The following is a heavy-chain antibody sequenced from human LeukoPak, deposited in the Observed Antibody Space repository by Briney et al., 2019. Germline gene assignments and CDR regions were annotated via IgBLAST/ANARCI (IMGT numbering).Heavy chain of an antibody. J-gene: IGHJ4*02. CDR2: ISGSGGST. D-gene: IGHD6-19*01. V-gene: IGHV3-23*01. Sequence: PGGSLRLSCAASGFTFSSYAMSWVRQAPGKGLEWVSAISGSGGSTYYADSVKGRFTISRDNSKNTLYLQMNSLRAEDTAVYYYAKCGGGSSGWPYFDYWGQGTLVTVSS. CDR1: GFTFSSYA. CDR3: AKCGGGSSGWPYFDY.